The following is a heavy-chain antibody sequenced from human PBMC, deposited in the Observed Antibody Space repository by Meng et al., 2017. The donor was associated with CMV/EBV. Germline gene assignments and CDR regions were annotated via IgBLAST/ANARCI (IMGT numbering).Heavy chain of an antibody. CDR1: GGSFSGYY. CDR3: ARTRYSNPFGY. V-gene: IGHV4-34*01. Sequence: SETLSLTCAVYGGSFSGYYWSWIRQPPGKGLEWIGEINHSGSTNYNPSLKSRVTISVDTSKNQFSLKLSSVTAADTAVYYCARTRYSNPFGYWGQGTLVTVSS. D-gene: IGHD6-13*01. CDR2: INHSGST. J-gene: IGHJ4*02.